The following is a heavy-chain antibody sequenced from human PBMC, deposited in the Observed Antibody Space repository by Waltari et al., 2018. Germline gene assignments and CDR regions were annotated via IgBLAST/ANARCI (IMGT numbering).Heavy chain of an antibody. V-gene: IGHV1-8*01. J-gene: IGHJ4*02. Sequence: QVQLVQSGAEVKKPGASVKVSCKASGYTFTSYDINWVRQATGQGLEWMGWMNPNRCNTGYAQKFQGRVTITADESTSTAYMELSSLRSEDTAVYYCASGVGATTTSGVDYWGQGTLVTVSS. D-gene: IGHD1-26*01. CDR1: GYTFTSYD. CDR2: MNPNRCNT. CDR3: ASGVGATTTSGVDY.